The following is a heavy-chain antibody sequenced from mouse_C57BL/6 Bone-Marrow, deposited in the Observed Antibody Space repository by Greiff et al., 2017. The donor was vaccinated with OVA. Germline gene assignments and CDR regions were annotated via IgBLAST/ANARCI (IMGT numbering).Heavy chain of an antibody. CDR1: GYAFSSSW. CDR2: IYPGDGDT. CDR3: ARDYYGSRHWYFDV. J-gene: IGHJ1*03. V-gene: IGHV1-82*01. Sequence: VQQQQSGPELVKPGASVKISCKASGYAFSSSWMNWVKQRPGKGLEWIGRIYPGDGDTNYNGKFKGKATLTADKSSSTAYMQLSSLTSEDSAVYFCARDYYGSRHWYFDVWGTGTTVTVSS. D-gene: IGHD1-1*01.